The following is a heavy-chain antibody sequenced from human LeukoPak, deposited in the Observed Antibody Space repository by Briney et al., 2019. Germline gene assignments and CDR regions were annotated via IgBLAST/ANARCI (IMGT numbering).Heavy chain of an antibody. CDR2: ISAYNGNT. J-gene: IGHJ4*02. D-gene: IGHD1-26*01. Sequence: GASVKVSCKASGYTFSSHGISWVRQAPGQGLEWVGWISAYNGNTNYAQKLQGRVTVTTDTSTSTAYMELTSLRSDDTAVYYCARGFGSYFYFEYRGQGTLVTVSS. CDR3: ARGFGSYFYFEY. CDR1: GYTFSSHG. V-gene: IGHV1-18*01.